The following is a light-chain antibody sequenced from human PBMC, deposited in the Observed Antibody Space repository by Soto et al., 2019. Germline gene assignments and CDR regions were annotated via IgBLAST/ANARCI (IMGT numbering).Light chain of an antibody. J-gene: IGKJ4*01. Sequence: EIVLTQSPATLSVSPGERVTLSCRASQSLTRNLAWYQHKPGQAPRLLIYDASNRATGIPARFSGSGSGTDFTLTISSLEPEDFAVYYCQQRSNWPPLTFGGGTKVDIK. V-gene: IGKV3-11*01. CDR3: QQRSNWPPLT. CDR1: QSLTRN. CDR2: DAS.